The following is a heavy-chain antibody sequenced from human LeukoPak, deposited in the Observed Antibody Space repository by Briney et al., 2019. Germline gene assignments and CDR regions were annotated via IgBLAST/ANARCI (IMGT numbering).Heavy chain of an antibody. V-gene: IGHV3-7*01. D-gene: IGHD3-22*01. J-gene: IGHJ3*02. CDR2: IKQDGSEK. Sequence: PGGSLRLSCAASGFTFSSYWMSWVRQAPGKGLEWVADIKQDGSEKYYVDSVKGRFTISRDNAKNSLYLQMNSLRAEDTAVYYCARDVYYDSRGIWGQGTMVTVSS. CDR1: GFTFSSYW. CDR3: ARDVYYDSRGI.